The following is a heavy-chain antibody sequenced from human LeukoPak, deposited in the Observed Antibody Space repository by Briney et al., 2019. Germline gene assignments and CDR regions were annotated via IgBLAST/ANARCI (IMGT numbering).Heavy chain of an antibody. Sequence: GGSLRLSCAASGFTVSSNYMSWVRQAPGKGLEWVSVIYSGGSTYYADSVKGRFTISRDNSKNTLYLQMNSLRAEDTAVYYCARDGGPYYYYYGMDVWGQGTTVTVSS. V-gene: IGHV3-66*01. CDR2: IYSGGST. D-gene: IGHD3-3*01. CDR3: ARDGGPYYYYYGMDV. J-gene: IGHJ6*02. CDR1: GFTVSSNY.